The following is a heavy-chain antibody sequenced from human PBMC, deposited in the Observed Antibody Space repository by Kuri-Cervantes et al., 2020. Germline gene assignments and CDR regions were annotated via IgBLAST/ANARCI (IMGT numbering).Heavy chain of an antibody. Sequence: SETLSLTCTVSGGSINSGGYYWSWIRQHPGKGLEWIGYIYYSGSTYYNPSLKSRVTISVDTSKNQFSLKLSSVTAADTAVYYCARQHPYYYDSSGYYRGDWFDPWGQGTLVTVSS. CDR2: IYYSGST. J-gene: IGHJ5*02. CDR1: GGSINSGGYY. CDR3: ARQHPYYYDSSGYYRGDWFDP. D-gene: IGHD3-22*01. V-gene: IGHV4-31*03.